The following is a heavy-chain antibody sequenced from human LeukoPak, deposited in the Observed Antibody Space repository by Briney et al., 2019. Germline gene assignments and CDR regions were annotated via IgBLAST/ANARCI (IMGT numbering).Heavy chain of an antibody. CDR1: GFTFSSYA. J-gene: IGHJ4*02. V-gene: IGHV3-7*01. D-gene: IGHD6-19*01. CDR3: ARDAHSSGWYQDY. CDR2: IKQDGSET. Sequence: GGSLRLSCAASGFTFSSYAMSWVRQAPGKGLEWVANIKQDGSETHYVDSVKGRFTISRDNAKNSLYLQMNSLRAEDAGLYYCARDAHSSGWYQDYWGQATLVTVSS.